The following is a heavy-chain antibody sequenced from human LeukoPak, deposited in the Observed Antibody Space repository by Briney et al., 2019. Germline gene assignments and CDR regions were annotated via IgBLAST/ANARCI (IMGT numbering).Heavy chain of an antibody. D-gene: IGHD5-18*01. V-gene: IGHV3-43D*03. CDR3: AKDLTMDTAMVSIDY. CDR1: GFTFSSYA. J-gene: IGHJ4*02. CDR2: ISWDSGST. Sequence: GGSLRLSCAASGFTFSSYAMHWVRQAPGKGLEWVSLISWDSGSTYYADSVKGRFTISRDNSKNSLYLQMNSLRAEDTALYYCAKDLTMDTAMVSIDYWGQGTLVTVSS.